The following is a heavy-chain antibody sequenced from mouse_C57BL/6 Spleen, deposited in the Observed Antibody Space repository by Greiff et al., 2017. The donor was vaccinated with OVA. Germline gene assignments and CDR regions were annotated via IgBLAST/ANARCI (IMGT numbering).Heavy chain of an antibody. J-gene: IGHJ2*01. CDR2: IDPSDSYT. Sequence: QVQLQQPGAELVKPGASVKLSCKASGYTFTSYWMQWVKQRPGQGLEWIGEIDPSDSYTNYNQKFKGKATLTVDTSSSTAYMQLSSLTSEDSAVYYCARRPVVGGYWGQGTTLTVSS. D-gene: IGHD1-1*01. CDR1: GYTFTSYW. CDR3: ARRPVVGGY. V-gene: IGHV1-50*01.